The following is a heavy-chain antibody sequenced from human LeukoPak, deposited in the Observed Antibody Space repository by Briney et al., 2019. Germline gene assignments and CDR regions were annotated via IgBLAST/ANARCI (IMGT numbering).Heavy chain of an antibody. CDR3: ARDPSDYGDSRFDY. CDR2: INPNSGGT. CDR1: GYTFTGYY. V-gene: IGHV1-2*02. Sequence: ASVKVSCKASGYTFTGYYMHWVRQAPGQGLEWMGWINPNSGGTNYAQKFQGRVTITRDTSISTAYMELSRLRSDDTAVYYCARDPSDYGDSRFDYWGQGTLVTVSS. J-gene: IGHJ4*02. D-gene: IGHD4-17*01.